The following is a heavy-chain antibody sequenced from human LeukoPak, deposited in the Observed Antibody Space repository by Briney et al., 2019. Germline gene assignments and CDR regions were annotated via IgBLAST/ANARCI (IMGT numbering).Heavy chain of an antibody. CDR3: ARAQVWGAFDY. Sequence: GGSLRLSCAASGFTFSAHDMHWVRQPTGKGLEWVSSVGTAGDTYYPDSVKGRFTIFRENAKNSLFLQMNSLRVEDTAVYYCARAQVWGAFDYGGPGTLVTVSS. CDR2: VGTAGDT. CDR1: GFTFSAHD. D-gene: IGHD1-26*01. V-gene: IGHV3-13*01. J-gene: IGHJ4*02.